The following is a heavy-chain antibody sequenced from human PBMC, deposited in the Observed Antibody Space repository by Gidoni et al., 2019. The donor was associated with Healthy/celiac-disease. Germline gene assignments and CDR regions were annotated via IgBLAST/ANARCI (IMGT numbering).Heavy chain of an antibody. D-gene: IGHD3-22*01. J-gene: IGHJ5*02. Sequence: EVQLLESGGGLVQPGGSLRLSCAASGFTFSSYAMSWVRQAPGKGLEWVSAISGSGGSTYYADSVKGRFTISRDNSKNTLYLQMNSLRAEDTAVYYCAKALHIYDSSGYYPGDWFDPWGQGTLVTVSS. CDR1: GFTFSSYA. CDR2: ISGSGGST. CDR3: AKALHIYDSSGYYPGDWFDP. V-gene: IGHV3-23*01.